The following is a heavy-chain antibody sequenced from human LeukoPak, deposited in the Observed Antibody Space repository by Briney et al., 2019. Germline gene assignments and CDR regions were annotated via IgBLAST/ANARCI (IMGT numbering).Heavy chain of an antibody. CDR1: GDSIRSYY. Sequence: SETLSLTCTVSGDSIRSYYWSWIRQPPGKGLEWIGYIYYSGSTNYNPSLKSRVSISVDTSKNQFSLELSSVTAADTAVYYCARTGSTVTMLYPFDHWGQGTLVTVSS. D-gene: IGHD4-17*01. CDR2: IYYSGST. J-gene: IGHJ4*02. V-gene: IGHV4-59*01. CDR3: ARTGSTVTMLYPFDH.